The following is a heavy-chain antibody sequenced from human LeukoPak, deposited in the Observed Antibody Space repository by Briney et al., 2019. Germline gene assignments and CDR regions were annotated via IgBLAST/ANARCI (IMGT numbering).Heavy chain of an antibody. D-gene: IGHD3-22*01. V-gene: IGHV3-30-3*01. J-gene: IGHJ4*02. CDR1: GFTFSRYA. CDR2: ISYDGSNK. Sequence: GGSLRLSCAASGFTFSRYAMHWVRQAPDKGLEWVAVISYDGSNKYYADSVKGRFTISRDSSKSTLYLQMNSLRAEDTAVYYCASHYGTSGYHYFDFRGQGTLVTVSS. CDR3: ASHYGTSGYHYFDF.